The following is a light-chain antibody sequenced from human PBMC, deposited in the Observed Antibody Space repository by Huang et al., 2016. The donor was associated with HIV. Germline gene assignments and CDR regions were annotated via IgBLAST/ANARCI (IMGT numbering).Light chain of an antibody. CDR2: TSS. V-gene: IGKV1-5*03. Sequence: DIQMTQSPSPLSASVGDRVIITCWASQNISTCVAWYQQKTGKSPKLLIPTSSTLENGVPSMFSGSGSVTEFTLSISSLQPDDFATYYCQQYNTYWTFGQGTKVEIK. CDR1: QNISTC. J-gene: IGKJ1*01. CDR3: QQYNTYWT.